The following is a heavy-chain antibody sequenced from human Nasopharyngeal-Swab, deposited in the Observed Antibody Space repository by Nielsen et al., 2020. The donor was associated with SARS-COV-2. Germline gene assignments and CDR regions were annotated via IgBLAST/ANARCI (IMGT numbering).Heavy chain of an antibody. Sequence: SETLSLTCTVSGGSISSSNWWSWVRQPPGKGLEWIGKIYHSGSTNYNPSLKSRVTISVDKSKNQFSLKLSSVTAADTAMYYCARRSREYYYGSGSYYNGYYYGMDVWGQGTTVTVSS. CDR1: GGSISSSNW. CDR3: ARRSREYYYGSGSYYNGYYYGMDV. D-gene: IGHD3-10*01. CDR2: IYHSGST. V-gene: IGHV4-4*02. J-gene: IGHJ6*02.